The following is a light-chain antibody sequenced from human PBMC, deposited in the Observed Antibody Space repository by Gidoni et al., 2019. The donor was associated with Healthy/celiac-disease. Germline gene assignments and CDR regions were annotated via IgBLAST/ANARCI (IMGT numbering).Light chain of an antibody. Sequence: DIVLTQSPATLSLSPGERATLSCRASQSVSSYLAWYQQKPGQAPRLLIYDASNRATGIPARFSGSGSGTDFTLTIISLEPEDFAVYYCQQRSNWPLYTFGQXTKLEIK. V-gene: IGKV3-11*01. J-gene: IGKJ2*01. CDR1: QSVSSY. CDR3: QQRSNWPLYT. CDR2: DAS.